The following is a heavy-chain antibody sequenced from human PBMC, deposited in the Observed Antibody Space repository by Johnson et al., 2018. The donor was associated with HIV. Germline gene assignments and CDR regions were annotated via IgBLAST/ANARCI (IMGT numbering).Heavy chain of an antibody. J-gene: IGHJ3*01. D-gene: IGHD6-19*01. CDR1: GFTFSSYT. CDR2: ISYDGSNK. V-gene: IGHV3-30-3*01. Sequence: QVQLVESGGGVVQPGRSLRLSCVASGFTFSSYTMHWVRQAPGKGLAWVAVISYDGSNKYYADSVKGRFTISRDNAKKTLYLQMNSLRAEDTAVYYCARKQWLEIPSDAFDVWGQGTMVTVSS. CDR3: ARKQWLEIPSDAFDV.